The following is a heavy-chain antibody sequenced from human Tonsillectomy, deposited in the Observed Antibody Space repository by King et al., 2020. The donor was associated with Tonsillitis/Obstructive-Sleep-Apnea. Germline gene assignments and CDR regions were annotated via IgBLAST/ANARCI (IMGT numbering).Heavy chain of an antibody. Sequence: VQLQESGPGLVKPSQTLSLTCTVSGGSISNGGYHWSWIRHHPGKGLEWIGYISDSGSTYYTPSLKSRITISVDTSKNQFSLKMRSVTAADTAVYFCARDEREWLMRDTSDIWGQGTMVTVSS. CDR2: ISDSGST. CDR3: ARDEREWLMRDTSDI. J-gene: IGHJ3*02. CDR1: GGSISNGGYH. D-gene: IGHD3-3*01. V-gene: IGHV4-31*03.